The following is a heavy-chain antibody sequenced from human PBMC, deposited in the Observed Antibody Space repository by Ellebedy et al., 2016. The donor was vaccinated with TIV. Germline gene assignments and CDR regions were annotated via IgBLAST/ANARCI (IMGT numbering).Heavy chain of an antibody. V-gene: IGHV3-30*03. CDR1: GFTFNRYV. D-gene: IGHD6-6*01. CDR3: VSRGSSSS. Sequence: GESLKISXVASGFTFNRYVFHWVRQAPGKGLEWVANISFDGKRIAYAASVKGRFTISRDNVKNSLSLQMNGLGVEDTAVYYCVSRGSSSSWGQGALVTVSS. J-gene: IGHJ5*02. CDR2: ISFDGKRI.